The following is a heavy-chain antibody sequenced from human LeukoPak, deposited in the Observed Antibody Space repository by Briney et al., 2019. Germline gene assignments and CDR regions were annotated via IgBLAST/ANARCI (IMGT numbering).Heavy chain of an antibody. Sequence: GGSLRLSCAASGFTFSHYSMNWVRQAPGKGLEWVSSISTSSSYIYYADSVKGRFTVSRNNAKNSLYLQMDSLRAEDTAVYYCARDYYDGIGYYYEDYWGQGTLVTVSS. V-gene: IGHV3-21*01. J-gene: IGHJ4*02. D-gene: IGHD3-22*01. CDR3: ARDYYDGIGYYYEDY. CDR1: GFTFSHYS. CDR2: ISTSSSYI.